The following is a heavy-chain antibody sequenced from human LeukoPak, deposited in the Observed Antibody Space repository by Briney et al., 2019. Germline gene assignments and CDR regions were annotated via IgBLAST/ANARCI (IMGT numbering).Heavy chain of an antibody. CDR1: GGSVSSGSYY. Sequence: SETLSLTCTVSGGSVSSGSYYWSWIRQPPGKGLEWIGYIYYSGSTNYNPSLKSRVTISVDTSKNQFSLKLSSVTAADTAVYYCARSAYFGSAFDYWGQGNLVTVSS. D-gene: IGHD3-10*01. V-gene: IGHV4-61*01. CDR2: IYYSGST. J-gene: IGHJ4*02. CDR3: ARSAYFGSAFDY.